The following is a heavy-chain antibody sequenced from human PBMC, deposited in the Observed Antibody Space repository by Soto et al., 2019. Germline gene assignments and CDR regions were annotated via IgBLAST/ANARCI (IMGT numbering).Heavy chain of an antibody. V-gene: IGHV1-18*01. D-gene: IGHD6-6*01. CDR3: ASGYSCSSGAFDI. CDR1: GYTFTSYG. J-gene: IGHJ3*02. Sequence: QVQLVQSGAEVKKPGASVKVSCKASGYTFTSYGISWVRQAPGQGLEWMGWISAYNGNTNYAQKLQGRVTMTTDTSTSIAYMELRSLRADGSAVYCCASGYSCSSGAFDIWGQGTIVTVS. CDR2: ISAYNGNT.